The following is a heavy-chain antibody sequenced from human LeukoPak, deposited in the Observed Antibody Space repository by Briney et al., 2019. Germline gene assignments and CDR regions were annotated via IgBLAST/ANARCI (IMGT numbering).Heavy chain of an antibody. CDR2: IKSKSDGGTT. J-gene: IGHJ4*02. CDR3: TTAGLMNLAATDY. D-gene: IGHD1-26*01. V-gene: IGHV3-15*01. CDR1: GFTFSAVW. Sequence: GGSLRLSCAASGFTFSAVWMTWVRQAPGKGLEWAGRIKSKSDGGTTDYAAPVKGRFTVSRDDSRNTLFLQMNSLKTEDTAVYYCTTAGLMNLAATDYWGQGALVTVSS.